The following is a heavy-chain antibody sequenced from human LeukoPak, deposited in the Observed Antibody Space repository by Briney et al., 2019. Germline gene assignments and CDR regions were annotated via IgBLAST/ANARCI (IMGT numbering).Heavy chain of an antibody. CDR3: AKVRDVLLWFGEPPAMMDV. Sequence: GGSLRLSCAASGFTFSRYAMHWVRQAPGKGLEWVAVISYDGSNKYYADSVKGRFTISRDNSKNTLYLQMNSLRAEDTAVYYCAKVRDVLLWFGEPPAMMDVWGQGTTVTVSS. CDR1: GFTFSRYA. D-gene: IGHD3-10*01. V-gene: IGHV3-30*04. J-gene: IGHJ6*02. CDR2: ISYDGSNK.